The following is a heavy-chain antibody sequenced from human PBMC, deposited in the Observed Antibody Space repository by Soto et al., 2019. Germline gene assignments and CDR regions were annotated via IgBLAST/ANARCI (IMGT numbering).Heavy chain of an antibody. CDR3: ARELPLYGSGSYIRFDP. CDR2: INPNSGGT. Sequence: ASVKVSCKASGYTFTGYYMHWVRQAPGQGLEWMGWINPNSGGTNYAQKFQGRVTMTRDTSISTAYMGLSRLRSDDTAVYYCARELPLYGSGSYIRFDPWGQGTLVTVSS. V-gene: IGHV1-2*02. J-gene: IGHJ5*02. CDR1: GYTFTGYY. D-gene: IGHD3-10*01.